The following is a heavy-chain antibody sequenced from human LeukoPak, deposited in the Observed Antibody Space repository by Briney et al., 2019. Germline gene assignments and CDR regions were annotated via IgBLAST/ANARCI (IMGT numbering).Heavy chain of an antibody. Sequence: GGSLRLSCAASGFTFSTYSMNWVRQAPGKGLEWVASISESSTYIYSADSIKGRFTISRDNAKNSLYLQMNSLRVEDTALYYCARAKQWNYYFDYWGQGPWSPSPQ. CDR1: GFTFSTYS. CDR2: ISESSTYI. V-gene: IGHV3-21*01. J-gene: IGHJ4*02. CDR3: ARAKQWNYYFDY. D-gene: IGHD6-19*01.